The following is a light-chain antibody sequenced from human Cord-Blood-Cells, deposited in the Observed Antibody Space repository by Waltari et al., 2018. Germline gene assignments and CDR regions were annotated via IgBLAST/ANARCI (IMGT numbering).Light chain of an antibody. J-gene: IGLJ3*02. CDR2: DVS. CDR1: SSDVGGYNY. Sequence: QSALTQPRSVSGSPGQSVTISCTGTSSDVGGYNYVSWYQQHPGKAPKLMIYDVSKRPSGVPDRFSGSKSGNTASLTISVRQAEDEADYYCCSYAGSYTYWVFGGGTKLTVL. CDR3: CSYAGSYTYWV. V-gene: IGLV2-11*01.